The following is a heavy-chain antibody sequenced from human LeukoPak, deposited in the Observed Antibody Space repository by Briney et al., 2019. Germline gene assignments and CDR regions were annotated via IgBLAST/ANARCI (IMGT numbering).Heavy chain of an antibody. J-gene: IGHJ4*02. CDR2: ITSSSSYT. CDR1: GITFSNYN. D-gene: IGHD3-10*01. Sequence: PGGSLRLSCAAPGITFSNYNMNWVRQAPGKGLEWISSITSSSSYTFYADSVKGRFTISRDNAKNSLYLQMNSLRAEDTAVYYCARGSYYYSSGSCPRDYWGQGTLVTVSS. V-gene: IGHV3-21*01. CDR3: ARGSYYYSSGSCPRDY.